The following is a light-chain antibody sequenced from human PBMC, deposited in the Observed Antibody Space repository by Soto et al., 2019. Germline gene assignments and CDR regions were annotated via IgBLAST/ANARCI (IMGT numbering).Light chain of an antibody. J-gene: IGKJ1*01. V-gene: IGKV3-20*01. CDR2: GAS. CDR3: HQYGSSPWT. Sequence: EVVLSQSPGTLSLSPGERATLSCRASQSISSSYFAWYQHKPGQAPRLLFFGASNRATGIPDRFSGSGSGTDFTLTISRLEPEDFAVYYCHQYGSSPWTIGQGTKVDIK. CDR1: QSISSSY.